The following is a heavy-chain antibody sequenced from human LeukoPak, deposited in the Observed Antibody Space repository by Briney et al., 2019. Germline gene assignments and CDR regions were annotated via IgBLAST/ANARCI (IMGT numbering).Heavy chain of an antibody. D-gene: IGHD3-22*01. J-gene: IGHJ4*02. CDR3: ARDFDPDHSSGYYVNDY. CDR2: ISSSSSTI. CDR1: GFTFSAYN. V-gene: IGHV3-48*04. Sequence: GGSLRLSCAASGFTFSAYNMNWVRLAPGKGLEWVSYISSSSSTINYIDSVKGRFTISRDNAKNSLYLQMNSLRAEDTAVYYCARDFDPDHSSGYYVNDYWGQGTLVTVSS.